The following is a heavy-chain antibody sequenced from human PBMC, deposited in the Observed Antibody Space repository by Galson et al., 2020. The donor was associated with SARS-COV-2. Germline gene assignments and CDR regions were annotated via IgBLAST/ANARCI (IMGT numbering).Heavy chain of an antibody. J-gene: IGHJ4*02. V-gene: IGHV3-7*01. CDR1: RLTSSSDW. Sequence: TGGSLRLSCTGYRLTSSSDWMSWVRQALGKGLEWVAMIRTDGSTKYYVDSVRGRFTISKDNAKNSLYLQLNSVRAEDTAVYYCARLDTAMDRGRAYWGQGTLVTVCS. D-gene: IGHD5-18*01. CDR3: ARLDTAMDRGRAY. CDR2: IRTDGSTK.